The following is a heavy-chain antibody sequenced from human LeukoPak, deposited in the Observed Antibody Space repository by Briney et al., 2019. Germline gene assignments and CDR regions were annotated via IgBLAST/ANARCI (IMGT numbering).Heavy chain of an antibody. V-gene: IGHV1-2*02. CDR1: GYSLTKLC. Sequence: ASVKVSCKVSGYSLTKLCMHWVRQAPGQGLELMGWINPSSGGTNYAQKFQGRVTVTRDTSISTAYMDLSRLRSDDTAVYYCARAGVWDYSDSSGYHNAAFDIWGQGTMVTVSS. J-gene: IGHJ3*02. CDR2: INPSSGGT. CDR3: ARAGVWDYSDSSGYHNAAFDI. D-gene: IGHD3-22*01.